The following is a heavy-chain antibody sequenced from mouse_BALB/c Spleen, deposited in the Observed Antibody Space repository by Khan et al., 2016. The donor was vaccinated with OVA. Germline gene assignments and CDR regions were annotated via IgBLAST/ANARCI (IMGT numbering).Heavy chain of an antibody. CDR1: GFKFSDYF. J-gene: IGHJ3*01. CDR3: AREGDDGGLAY. Sequence: EVELVESGGGLVQPGGSLKLSCATSGFKFSDYFMYWVRQPPEKRLEWVAYISNRGSTTYYPDTVRGRVTISRDNAKHTLYLQMSRLKSEDRAMYYCAREGDDGGLAYWGQGTLVTVSA. CDR2: ISNRGSTT. D-gene: IGHD2-3*01. V-gene: IGHV5-12*02.